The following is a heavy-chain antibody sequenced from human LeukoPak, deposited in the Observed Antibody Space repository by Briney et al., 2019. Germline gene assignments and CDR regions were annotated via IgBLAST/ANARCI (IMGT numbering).Heavy chain of an antibody. CDR2: TYYRSKWYN. V-gene: IGHV6-1*01. CDR3: AVSSTSCCDYGMDV. CDR1: GDSVSTNSVA. J-gene: IGHJ6*02. Sequence: SQTLSLTCAISGDSVSTNSVAWNWIRQSPSRGLEWLGRTYYRSKWYNDYAGSVKSRITINPDTSKNQFSLQLKSVTPEDTAVYYCAVSSTSCCDYGMDVWGQGTTVTVSS. D-gene: IGHD2-2*01.